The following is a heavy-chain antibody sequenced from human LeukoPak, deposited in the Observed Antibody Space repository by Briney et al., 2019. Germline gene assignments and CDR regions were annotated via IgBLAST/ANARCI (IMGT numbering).Heavy chain of an antibody. J-gene: IGHJ4*02. Sequence: GGSLRLSCAASGFTFSSYSMNWVRQAPGKGLEWVSYISQSSDRIYHADSAKGRFTISRDNAKNSPYLQMDSLRVEDTAVYYCARDLLNDEGSSYFFDQWGQGTLVTVAS. V-gene: IGHV3-48*04. CDR1: GFTFSSYS. CDR2: ISQSSDRI. CDR3: ARDLLNDEGSSYFFDQ. D-gene: IGHD2-2*01.